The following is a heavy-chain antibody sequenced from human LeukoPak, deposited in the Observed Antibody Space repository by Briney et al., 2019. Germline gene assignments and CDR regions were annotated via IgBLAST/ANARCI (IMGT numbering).Heavy chain of an antibody. J-gene: IGHJ4*02. CDR3: ARAGARNYYDRGGSFDY. CDR2: INPNSGGT. CDR1: GYTCTGYY. Sequence: ASVNLSCKSSGYTCTGYYMYWVRQAPGHGLEWMGWINPNSGGTNYAQKLQGRGTMTRDTSISTAYMELSRLRSDDTAVYYCARAGARNYYDRGGSFDYWGQGTLVTVSS. V-gene: IGHV1-2*02. D-gene: IGHD3-22*01.